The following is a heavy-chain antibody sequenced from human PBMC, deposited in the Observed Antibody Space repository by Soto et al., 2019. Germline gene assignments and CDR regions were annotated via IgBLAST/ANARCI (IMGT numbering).Heavy chain of an antibody. CDR1: GGTFSSYA. Sequence: ASVKVSCKASGGTFSSYAISWVRQAPGQGLEWMGGIIPIFGTANYAQKFQGRVTITADESTRTAYMELSSLRSEDTAVYYCARDSGSYSFFDYWGQGTLVTVSS. CDR2: IIPIFGTA. V-gene: IGHV1-69*13. D-gene: IGHD1-26*01. CDR3: ARDSGSYSFFDY. J-gene: IGHJ4*02.